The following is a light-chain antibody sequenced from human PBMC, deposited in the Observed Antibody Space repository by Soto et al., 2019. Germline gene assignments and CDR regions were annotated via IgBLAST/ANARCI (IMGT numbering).Light chain of an antibody. CDR1: QGISSY. CDR3: QQLNTYPFT. Sequence: DIQLTQSPSFLSASVGDRVTITCRASQGISSYLAWYQQKPGKAPKLLIYAASTLQSGVPSRFSGSESGTEFTLTISRLQPEDFATYYCQQLNTYPFTFGGGTKVEIK. J-gene: IGKJ4*01. CDR2: AAS. V-gene: IGKV1-9*01.